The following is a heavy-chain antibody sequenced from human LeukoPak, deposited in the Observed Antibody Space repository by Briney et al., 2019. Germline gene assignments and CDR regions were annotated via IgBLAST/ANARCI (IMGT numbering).Heavy chain of an antibody. CDR3: ARECHCSGGSCYDNWFDH. D-gene: IGHD2-15*01. CDR1: GFTFSSYW. V-gene: IGHV3-7*01. Sequence: GGSLRLSCAASGFTFSSYWMSWVRQAPGKGLEWVANIKQDGSEKYYVDSVKGRFTISRDNAKNSLYLQMYSLRAEDTAVYYCARECHCSGGSCYDNWFDHWGQGTLVTVSS. CDR2: IKQDGSEK. J-gene: IGHJ5*02.